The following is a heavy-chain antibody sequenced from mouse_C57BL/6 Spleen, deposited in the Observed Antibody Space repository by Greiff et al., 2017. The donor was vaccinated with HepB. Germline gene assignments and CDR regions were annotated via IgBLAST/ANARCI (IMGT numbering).Heavy chain of an antibody. V-gene: IGHV5-4*01. CDR2: ISDGGSYT. CDR1: GFTFSSYA. Sequence: EVQRVESGGGLVKPGGSLKLSCAASGFTFSSYAMSWVRQTPEKRLEWVATISDGGSYTYYPDNVKGRFTISRDNAKNNLYLQMSHLKSEDTAMYYCARDGYYGWFAYWGQGTLVTVSA. J-gene: IGHJ3*01. CDR3: ARDGYYGWFAY. D-gene: IGHD2-3*01.